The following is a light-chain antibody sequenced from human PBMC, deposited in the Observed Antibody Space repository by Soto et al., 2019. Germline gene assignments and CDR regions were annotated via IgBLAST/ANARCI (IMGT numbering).Light chain of an antibody. V-gene: IGLV2-8*01. J-gene: IGLJ1*01. CDR3: SSYTSGSTYV. CDR1: SSDVGGYNY. CDR2: EVT. Sequence: QSALTQPPSASGSPGQSVTFSCTGASSDVGGYNYVSWFQQHPGKAPKLMIYEVTKRPSGVPDRFSGSKSGNTASLTVSGLQAEDEADYYCSSYTSGSTYVFGTGTKLTVL.